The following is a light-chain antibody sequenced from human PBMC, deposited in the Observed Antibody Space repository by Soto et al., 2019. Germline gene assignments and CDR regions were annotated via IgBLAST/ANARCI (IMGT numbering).Light chain of an antibody. V-gene: IGKV3-15*01. CDR3: QQYNQWPIT. J-gene: IGKJ5*01. CDR2: RAS. CDR1: QSVGSL. Sequence: EKVVTMSASSLSVSTGEGATLSCRASQSVGSLLAWYQQKPGQAPRLLIYRASTRAAGLPDRFSGSGSGTEFTLTISSLQSEDSGVYYCQQYNQWPITFGQGTRLEIK.